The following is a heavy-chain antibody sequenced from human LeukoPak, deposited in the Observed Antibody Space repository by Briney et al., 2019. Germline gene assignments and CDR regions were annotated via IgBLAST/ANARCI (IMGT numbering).Heavy chain of an antibody. CDR2: ISPYNDNT. Sequence: GASVRVSRKASGYTLNNYDINWVRQAPGQGLEWMGWISPYNDNTYSAQKFQGRVTMATDTSTNTAYMELRSLTSDDTAVYFCTRARGGLRNAFDIWGQGTMVTVSS. CDR1: GYTLNNYD. CDR3: TRARGGLRNAFDI. D-gene: IGHD3-16*01. J-gene: IGHJ3*02. V-gene: IGHV1-18*01.